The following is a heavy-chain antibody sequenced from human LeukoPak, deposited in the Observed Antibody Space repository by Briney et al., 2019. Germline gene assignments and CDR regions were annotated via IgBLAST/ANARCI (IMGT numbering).Heavy chain of an antibody. V-gene: IGHV1-46*01. Sequence: ASVKVSCKASGYTFTNYYIHWVRRAPGQGLEWMGIINPSGGSTIYAQKFQGRVTMTRDMSTSTVYMELSSLRSEDTAVYYCARDPKDDTSGYYYFDYWGQGTLVTVSS. J-gene: IGHJ4*02. D-gene: IGHD3-22*01. CDR1: GYTFTNYY. CDR2: INPSGGST. CDR3: ARDPKDDTSGYYYFDY.